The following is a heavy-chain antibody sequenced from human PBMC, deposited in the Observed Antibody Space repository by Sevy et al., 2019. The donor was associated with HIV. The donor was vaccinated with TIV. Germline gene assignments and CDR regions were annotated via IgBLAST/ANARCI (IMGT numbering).Heavy chain of an antibody. V-gene: IGHV4-39*01. Sequence: SETLSLTCTVSGGSISSSTYYWGWIRQPPGKGLEWIGSIYYSGRTYYSPSLKSRVTISVDASKNQFSLRLSSVTAAETSVYYCARLPSIPDPYAFDIWGQGTMVTVSS. D-gene: IGHD4-4*01. CDR2: IYYSGRT. J-gene: IGHJ3*02. CDR1: GGSISSSTYY. CDR3: ARLPSIPDPYAFDI.